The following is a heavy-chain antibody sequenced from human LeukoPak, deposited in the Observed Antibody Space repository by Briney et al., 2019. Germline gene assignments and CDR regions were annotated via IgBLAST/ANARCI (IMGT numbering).Heavy chain of an antibody. CDR2: IWYDGSNK. J-gene: IGHJ6*02. CDR3: ASTTISPVGGMDV. D-gene: IGHD2/OR15-2a*01. V-gene: IGHV3-33*01. Sequence: GRSLRLSCAASGFTFSSYGMHWVRQAPGKGLEWVAVIWYDGSNKYYADSVKGRFTISRDNSKNTLYLQMNSLRAEDTAVYYCASTTISPVGGMDVWGQGTTVTVSS. CDR1: GFTFSSYG.